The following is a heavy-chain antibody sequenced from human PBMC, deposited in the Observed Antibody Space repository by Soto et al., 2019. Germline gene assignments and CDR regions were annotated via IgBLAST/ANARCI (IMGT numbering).Heavy chain of an antibody. Sequence: DVQLVESGGGLIQPGGSLRLSCAVSGLTVSDKKYVAWVRQAPGKGLEWVSGFYDLDGTYYADSLKGRFTTSGDSSRTIVYLQMNDLRTEDTAVYYCATWHLPEHAYDVWGQVTTGTVSS. CDR2: FYDLDGT. CDR1: GLTVSDKKY. J-gene: IGHJ3*01. V-gene: IGHV3-53*01. CDR3: ATWHLPEHAYDV. D-gene: IGHD1-1*01.